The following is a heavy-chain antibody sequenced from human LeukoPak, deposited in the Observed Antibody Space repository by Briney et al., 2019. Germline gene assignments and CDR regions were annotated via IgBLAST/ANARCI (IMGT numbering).Heavy chain of an antibody. CDR3: AKGIGYYYDSSGYWPFDY. J-gene: IGHJ4*02. CDR1: GFTFVDYC. D-gene: IGHD3-22*01. Sequence: GGSLRLSCAASGFTFVDYCMHWVRQAPGKGLVCVSRNNSEGRSTMYTHSVKGRFTLPRDNPKNSLYLKMNSRRAEDRAFYYCAKGIGYYYDSSGYWPFDYWGQGTLVTASS. V-gene: IGHV3-74*03. CDR2: NNSEGRST.